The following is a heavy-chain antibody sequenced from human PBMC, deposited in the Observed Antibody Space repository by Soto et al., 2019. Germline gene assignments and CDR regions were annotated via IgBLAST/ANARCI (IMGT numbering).Heavy chain of an antibody. CDR2: INPSGGST. D-gene: IGHD3-10*01. Sequence: ASVKVSCKASGYTFTSYYMHWVRQAPGQGLEWMGIINPSGGSTSYAQKFQGRVTMTRDTSTSTVYMELSSLRSEDTAVYYCARDHDRLLWFGELLPPYGMDVWGQGTTVTVS. J-gene: IGHJ6*02. CDR3: ARDHDRLLWFGELLPPYGMDV. V-gene: IGHV1-46*01. CDR1: GYTFTSYY.